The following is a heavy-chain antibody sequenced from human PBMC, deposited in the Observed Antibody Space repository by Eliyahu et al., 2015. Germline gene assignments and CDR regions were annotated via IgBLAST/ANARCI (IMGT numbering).Heavy chain of an antibody. D-gene: IGHD2-2*01. CDR3: ARQVGCSTTSCYHYSGMDV. CDR2: TYYSGST. J-gene: IGHJ6*02. V-gene: IGHV4-59*08. CDR1: GASMSSXY. Sequence: QVQLQESGPGLVKPSETLSLTCTVSGASMSSXYWSWIRLPPGKGLEWIGYTYYSGSTNYNPSLKSRVTISVDTSKNQFSLRLTSVSAADTAVYYCARQVGCSTTSCYHYSGMDVWAQGTTVTVSS.